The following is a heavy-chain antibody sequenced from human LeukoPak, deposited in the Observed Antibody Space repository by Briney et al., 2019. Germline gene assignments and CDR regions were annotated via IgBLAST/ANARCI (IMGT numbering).Heavy chain of an antibody. J-gene: IGHJ4*02. Sequence: PSETLFLTCTVSGGSITSYYWSWIRQAPGKGLEWIGYISGSGNIHYNPSLKSPLTISVDTSRNQVSLKLSSVTVADTAVYYCARHRGAIWYFDYWGQGTLVTVSS. CDR3: ARHRGAIWYFDY. V-gene: IGHV4-59*08. CDR2: ISGSGNI. D-gene: IGHD3-9*01. CDR1: GGSITSYY.